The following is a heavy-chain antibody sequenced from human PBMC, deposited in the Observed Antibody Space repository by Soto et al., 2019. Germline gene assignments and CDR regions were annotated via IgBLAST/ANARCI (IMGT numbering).Heavy chain of an antibody. CDR2: IIHSGSP. D-gene: IGHD2-8*01. CDR1: GGSFSGYY. CDR3: ARGLGTVLMVYAIGSYYFDY. Sequence: PSETLSLTCAVYGGSFSGYYWSWIRQPPGKGLEWIGEIIHSGSPNYTPSLKSRVTISLETSKNHFSLKLSSVTAADTAVFYCARGLGTVLMVYAIGSYYFDYWGQGTLVTVSS. V-gene: IGHV4-34*01. J-gene: IGHJ4*02.